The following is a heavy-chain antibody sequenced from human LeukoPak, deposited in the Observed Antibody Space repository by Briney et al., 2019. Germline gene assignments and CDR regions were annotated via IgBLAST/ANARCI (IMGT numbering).Heavy chain of an antibody. CDR1: GFTFSSYA. Sequence: GGSLRLSCAASGFTFSSYAMSWVRQAPGEGLEWVSAISGSGGSTYYADSVKGRFTISRDNSKNTLYLQMNSLRAEDTAVYYCAKVTTVTTGIYYMDVWGKGTTVTVSS. V-gene: IGHV3-23*01. J-gene: IGHJ6*03. D-gene: IGHD4-11*01. CDR2: ISGSGGST. CDR3: AKVTTVTTGIYYMDV.